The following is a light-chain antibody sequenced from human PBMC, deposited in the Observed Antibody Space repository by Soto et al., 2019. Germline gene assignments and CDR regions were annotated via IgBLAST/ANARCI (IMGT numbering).Light chain of an antibody. Sequence: DIQMTQSPSSLSASVGDRVTITCRASQCIRHYLAWYQQKPGKVPKLLSYEASNLQSGVPSRFRGGGSVTEFTLTISSLQPEDVATHYCQNFDSAPPTCGQGTKVEIK. CDR1: QCIRHY. J-gene: IGKJ1*01. V-gene: IGKV1-27*01. CDR3: QNFDSAPPT. CDR2: EAS.